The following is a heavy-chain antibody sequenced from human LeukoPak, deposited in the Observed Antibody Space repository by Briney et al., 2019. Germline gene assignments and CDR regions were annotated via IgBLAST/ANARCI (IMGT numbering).Heavy chain of an antibody. Sequence: SETLSLTCTVSGGSISSYYWSWIRQPPGKGLEWIGYIYYSGSTNYNPSLKSRVTISVDTSKNQFSLKLSSVTAADTAVYYCARLGGKLSTRNNWFDPWGQGTLVTVSS. V-gene: IGHV4-59*08. CDR3: ARLGGKLSTRNNWFDP. CDR2: IYYSGST. J-gene: IGHJ5*02. CDR1: GGSISSYY. D-gene: IGHD3-16*01.